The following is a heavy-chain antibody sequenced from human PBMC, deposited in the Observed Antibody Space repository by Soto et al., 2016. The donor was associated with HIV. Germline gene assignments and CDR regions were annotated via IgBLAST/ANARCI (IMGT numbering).Heavy chain of an antibody. D-gene: IGHD6-19*01. CDR1: GGSISSGGYY. CDR3: ARDRKAVAGVGYYYEGMDV. J-gene: IGHJ6*02. V-gene: IGHV4-31*03. CDR2: IYYSGST. Sequence: VQLQESGPGLVKPSQTLSLTCTVSGGSISSGGYYWSWIRQHPGKGLEWIGYIYYSGSTYYNPSLKSRVTISVDTSKNQFSLKVSSVTAADTAVYYCARDRKAVAGVGYYYEGMDVWGQGTTVTSP.